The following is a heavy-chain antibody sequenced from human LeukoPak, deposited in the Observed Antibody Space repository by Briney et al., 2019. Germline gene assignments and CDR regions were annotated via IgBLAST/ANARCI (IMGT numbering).Heavy chain of an antibody. CDR2: ISGSGGST. D-gene: IGHD6-6*01. CDR3: AKDNPTAYSSSSRGGY. CDR1: GFTFSSYA. V-gene: IGHV3-23*01. J-gene: IGHJ4*02. Sequence: GGSLRLSCAASGFTFSSYAMSWVRQAPGKGLEWVSAISGSGGSTYYADSVKGRFTISRDNSKNPLYLQMNSLRAEDTAVYYCAKDNPTAYSSSSRGGYWGQGTLVTVSS.